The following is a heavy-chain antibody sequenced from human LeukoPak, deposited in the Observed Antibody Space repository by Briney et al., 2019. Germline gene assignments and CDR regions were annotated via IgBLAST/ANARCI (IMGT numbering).Heavy chain of an antibody. Sequence: SVTVSCKASGYTFTSYAISWVRQAPGQGLEWMGGIIPIFATANYAQKFQGRVTITADESTSTAYMELSSLRSEDTAVYYCARGPITTRSHFDYWGQGTLVTVSS. V-gene: IGHV1-69*13. CDR1: GYTFTSYA. CDR3: ARGPITTRSHFDY. J-gene: IGHJ4*02. D-gene: IGHD3-22*01. CDR2: IIPIFATA.